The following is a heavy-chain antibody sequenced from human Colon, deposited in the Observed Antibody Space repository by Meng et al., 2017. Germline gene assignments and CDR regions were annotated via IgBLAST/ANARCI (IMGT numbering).Heavy chain of an antibody. Sequence: QVQPQESGPGLVRPSETLSLICTVSGGSVSMSDYQWGWIRQPPGKGLEWXGYAGTNYNTSLKSRVTISVDTSKRQFSLKLTSVTAADTAVYYCARDHWGSLDYWGQGILVTVSS. J-gene: IGHJ4*02. D-gene: IGHD7-27*01. CDR3: ARDHWGSLDY. CDR1: GGSVSMSDYQ. CDR2: AGT. V-gene: IGHV4-61*08.